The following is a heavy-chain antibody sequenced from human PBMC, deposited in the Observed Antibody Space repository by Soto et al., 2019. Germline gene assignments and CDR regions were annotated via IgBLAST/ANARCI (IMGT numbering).Heavy chain of an antibody. J-gene: IGHJ5*02. Sequence: ASAKVSCKASGYSFTSYGISWVRQAPGQGLEWMGWISAYNGNTNYAQKLQGRVTMTTDTSTSTAYMELRSLRSDDTAVYYCAREITMVRGVIGWFDPWGQGTLVTVSS. D-gene: IGHD3-10*01. V-gene: IGHV1-18*01. CDR2: ISAYNGNT. CDR1: GYSFTSYG. CDR3: AREITMVRGVIGWFDP.